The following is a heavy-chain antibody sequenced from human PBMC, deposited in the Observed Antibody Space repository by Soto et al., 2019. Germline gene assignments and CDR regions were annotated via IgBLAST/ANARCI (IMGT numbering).Heavy chain of an antibody. CDR3: ARGKRYGDRPAFDI. J-gene: IGHJ3*02. D-gene: IGHD7-27*01. Sequence: GGSLRLSCAASGFTVSSNYMSWVRQAPGKGLEWVSVIYSGGSTYYADSVKGRFTISRHNSKNTLYLQMNSLRAEDTAVYYCARGKRYGDRPAFDIWGQGTMVTVSS. CDR2: IYSGGST. CDR1: GFTVSSNY. V-gene: IGHV3-53*04.